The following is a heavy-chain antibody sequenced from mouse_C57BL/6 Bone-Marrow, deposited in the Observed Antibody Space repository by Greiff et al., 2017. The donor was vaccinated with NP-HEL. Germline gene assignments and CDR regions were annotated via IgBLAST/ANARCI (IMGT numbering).Heavy chain of an antibody. D-gene: IGHD3-3*01. CDR2: IHPNSGST. CDR3: ASLGSPSYWYFDV. V-gene: IGHV1-64*01. J-gene: IGHJ1*03. CDR1: GYTFTSYW. Sequence: VQLKQPGAELVKPGASVKLSCKASGYTFTSYWMHWVKQRPGQGLEWIGMIHPNSGSTNYNEKFKSKATLTVDKSSSTAYMQLSSLTSEDSAVYYCASLGSPSYWYFDVWGTGTTVTVSS.